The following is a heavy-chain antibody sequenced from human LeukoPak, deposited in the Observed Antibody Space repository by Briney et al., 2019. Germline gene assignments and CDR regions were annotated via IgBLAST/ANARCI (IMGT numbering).Heavy chain of an antibody. CDR1: GFTFSSYS. J-gene: IGHJ4*02. CDR2: ISSSSSYI. V-gene: IGHV3-21*01. CDR3: ARDCGGDCYSTFDY. D-gene: IGHD2-21*02. Sequence: PGGSLRLYCAASGFTFSSYSMNWVRQAPGKGLEWVSSISSSSSYIYYADSVKGRFTISRDNAKNSLYLQMNSLRAEDTAVYYCARDCGGDCYSTFDYWGQGTLVTVSS.